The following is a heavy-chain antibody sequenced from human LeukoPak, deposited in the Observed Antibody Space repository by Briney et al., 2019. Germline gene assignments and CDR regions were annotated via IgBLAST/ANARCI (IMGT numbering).Heavy chain of an antibody. V-gene: IGHV3-23*01. CDR2: ISGSGGGT. Sequence: GGSLRLSCAASGFTFSSYGMSWVRQAPGKGLEWVSAISGSGGGTYYADSVKGRFTISRDNFKNMLYLQMNSLRAEDTAVYYCAKGHNYDFWSGYYWFVYWGQGTLVTVSS. CDR1: GFTFSSYG. J-gene: IGHJ4*02. D-gene: IGHD3-3*01. CDR3: AKGHNYDFWSGYYWFVY.